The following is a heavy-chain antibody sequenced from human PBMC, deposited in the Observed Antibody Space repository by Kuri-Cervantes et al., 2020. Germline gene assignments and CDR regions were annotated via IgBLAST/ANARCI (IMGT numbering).Heavy chain of an antibody. CDR3: ARVGSGYSAGY. CDR1: GFTFRSYG. J-gene: IGHJ4*02. CDR2: TTSRSSGI. Sequence: GGSLRLSCAASGFTFRSYGMHWVRQAPGKGLEWVSHTTSRSSGINYADSVKGRFTISRDNAKNSLYLQMNSLRVEDTAVYYCARVGSGYSAGYWGQGTLVTVSS. D-gene: IGHD3-22*01. V-gene: IGHV3-48*01.